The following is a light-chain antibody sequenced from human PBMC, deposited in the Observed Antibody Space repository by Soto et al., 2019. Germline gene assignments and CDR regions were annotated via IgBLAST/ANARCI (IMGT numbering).Light chain of an antibody. V-gene: IGKV3-15*01. CDR3: QQYNNWHPLT. Sequence: EIVMTQSPATLSVSPGETATLTCRASQSVSSSLAWYQQTPGRAPRLLIYGASTRATGIPTRFSGSGSGTEFILTISSLQAEDFAIYYCQQYNNWHPLTFGGGTKVDIK. CDR2: GAS. CDR1: QSVSSS. J-gene: IGKJ4*01.